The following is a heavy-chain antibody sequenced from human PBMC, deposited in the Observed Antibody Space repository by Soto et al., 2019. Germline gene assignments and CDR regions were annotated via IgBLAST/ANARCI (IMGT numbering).Heavy chain of an antibody. Sequence: QVQLQESGPGLVKPSETLSLTCTVSVSGGSVSTGVHYWSWIRQPPGKGLEWIGYIYYSGSTNYNPAPKSRVTISVDTSKNQFSLKLTSVTAADTAVYYCARGYYTSWYWFDRWGRGNLVTVSS. CDR2: IYYSGST. D-gene: IGHD6-13*01. J-gene: IGHJ2*01. CDR1: GGSVSTGVHY. CDR3: ARGYYTSWYWFDR. V-gene: IGHV4-61*08.